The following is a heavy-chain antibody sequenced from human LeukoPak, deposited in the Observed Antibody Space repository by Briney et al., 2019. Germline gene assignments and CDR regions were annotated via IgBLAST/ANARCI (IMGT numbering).Heavy chain of an antibody. D-gene: IGHD3-22*01. CDR2: ISGSGGST. CDR1: GFTFSSYE. Sequence: GGSLRLSCAASGFTFSSYEMNWVRQAPGKGLEWVSAISGSGGSTYYADSVKGRFTISRDNSKNTLYLQMNSLRAEDTAVYYCATPQSYYYDSSGYYRPNDAFDIWGQGTMVTVSS. V-gene: IGHV3-23*01. J-gene: IGHJ3*02. CDR3: ATPQSYYYDSSGYYRPNDAFDI.